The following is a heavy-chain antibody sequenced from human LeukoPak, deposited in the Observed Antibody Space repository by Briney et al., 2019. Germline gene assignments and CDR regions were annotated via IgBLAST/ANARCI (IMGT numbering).Heavy chain of an antibody. CDR3: ARDLGPTQDRRNWFDP. CDR2: IIPIFGTA. CDR1: GGTFSSYA. Sequence: GASVKVSCKASGGTFSSYAISWVRQAPGRGLEWMGGIIPIFGTANYAQKFQGRVTITADESTSTAYMELSSLRSEDTAVYYCARDLGPTQDRRNWFDPWGQGTLVTVSS. D-gene: IGHD2-15*01. V-gene: IGHV1-69*13. J-gene: IGHJ5*02.